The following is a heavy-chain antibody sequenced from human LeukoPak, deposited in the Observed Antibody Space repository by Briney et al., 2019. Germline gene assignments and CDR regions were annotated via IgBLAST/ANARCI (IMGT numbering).Heavy chain of an antibody. J-gene: IGHJ4*02. CDR2: ISYDGSNK. V-gene: IGHV3-30*04. Sequence: LSGRSLRLSCAAPGFTFSSYAMHSVPQAPAKRLERVALISYDGSNKYYADSVKGRFTISRDNSKNALYLQMNSLRAEDTAVYYCARDVRVVPAAHFDYWGQGTLVTVSS. CDR3: ARDVRVVPAAHFDY. D-gene: IGHD2-2*01. CDR1: GFTFSSYA.